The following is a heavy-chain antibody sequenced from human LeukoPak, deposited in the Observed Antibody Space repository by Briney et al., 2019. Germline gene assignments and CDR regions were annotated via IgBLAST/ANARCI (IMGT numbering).Heavy chain of an antibody. CDR2: ISYDGSNK. J-gene: IGHJ6*03. CDR1: GFTFSSYA. Sequence: GGSLRLSCAASGFTFSSYAMHWVRQAPGKGLEWVAVISYDGSNKYYRDSVKGRFTISRDNSQNTLYLQLNSLRSEDTAVYSCARDTSIVDPAGYMDVWGKGTTVTVSS. V-gene: IGHV3-30*04. CDR3: ARDTSIVDPAGYMDV. D-gene: IGHD6-6*01.